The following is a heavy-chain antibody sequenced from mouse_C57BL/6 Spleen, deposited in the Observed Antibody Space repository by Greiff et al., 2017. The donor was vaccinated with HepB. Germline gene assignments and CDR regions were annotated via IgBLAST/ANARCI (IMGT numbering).Heavy chain of an antibody. D-gene: IGHD2-1*01. CDR2: IYPGSGST. V-gene: IGHV1-55*01. Sequence: QVQLQQPGAELVKPGASVKMSCKASGYTFTSYWITWVKQRPGQGLEWIGDIYPGSGSTNYNEKFKSKATLTVDTSSSTAYMQLSSLTSEDSAVYYCARLYYGILYAMDYWGQGTSVTVSS. CDR1: GYTFTSYW. CDR3: ARLYYGILYAMDY. J-gene: IGHJ4*01.